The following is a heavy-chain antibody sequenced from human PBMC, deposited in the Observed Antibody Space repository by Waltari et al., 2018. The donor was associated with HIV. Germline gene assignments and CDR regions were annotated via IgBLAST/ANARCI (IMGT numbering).Heavy chain of an antibody. CDR2: MNRDGSST. J-gene: IGHJ4*02. Sequence: EVQLVESGGGLVPPGGSLRLSCAASGFTFSSYWTHWVRQAPGKGLVGVSRMNRDGSSTSYADSVKGRFTISRDNAKNTLYLQMSRLRAEDTAVYYCARAGRDGKLPPDYWGQGTLVTVSS. D-gene: IGHD1-7*01. CDR3: ARAGRDGKLPPDY. V-gene: IGHV3-74*01. CDR1: GFTFSSYW.